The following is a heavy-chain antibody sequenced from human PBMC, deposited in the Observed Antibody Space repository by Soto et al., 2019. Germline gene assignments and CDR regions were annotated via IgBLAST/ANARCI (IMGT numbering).Heavy chain of an antibody. J-gene: IGHJ4*02. CDR2: ILSDYNT. V-gene: IGHV3-23*03. Sequence: EVQLLESGGGLAQPGGSLTLSCAASGFTFRDYTMTWVRQAPGQVLECISVILSDYNTFYAGSVRGRFTIHRDNSKNTIYLEMNSLRAEDTAVYYCARRTNGYFGYWGQGALVTVSS. CDR1: GFTFRDYT. D-gene: IGHD2-8*01. CDR3: ARRTNGYFGY.